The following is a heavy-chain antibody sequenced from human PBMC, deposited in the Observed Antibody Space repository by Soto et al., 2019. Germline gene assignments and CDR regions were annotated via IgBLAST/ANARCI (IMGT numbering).Heavy chain of an antibody. CDR1: GFTFSSYS. V-gene: IGHV3-48*01. CDR2: ISSSSSTI. Sequence: GGSLRLSCAASGFTFSSYSMNWVRQAPGKGLEWVSYISSSSSTIYYADSVKGRFTISRDNAKNSLYLQMNSLRAEDTAVYYCARDFLGYCSSTSCYTLNEEYWGQGTLVTVSS. CDR3: ARDFLGYCSSTSCYTLNEEY. D-gene: IGHD2-2*02. J-gene: IGHJ4*02.